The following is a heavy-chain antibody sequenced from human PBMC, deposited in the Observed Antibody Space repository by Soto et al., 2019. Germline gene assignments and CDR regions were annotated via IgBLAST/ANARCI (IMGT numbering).Heavy chain of an antibody. CDR1: GGPITSFY. Sequence: QVQLQESGPGLVKPSETLSLTCDVSGGPITSFYWNWLRQPAGKGLEWIGRIYARGTTNYNPSLKSRVTISGDTTKNHFSLRLTSVTAADTAVYYCARSSGYDYFYYGMDVWGAGTTVTVSP. CDR2: IYARGTT. J-gene: IGHJ6*04. V-gene: IGHV4-4*07. CDR3: ARSSGYDYFYYGMDV. D-gene: IGHD5-18*01.